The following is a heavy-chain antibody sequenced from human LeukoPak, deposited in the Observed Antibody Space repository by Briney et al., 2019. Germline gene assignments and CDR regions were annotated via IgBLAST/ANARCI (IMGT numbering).Heavy chain of an antibody. Sequence: ASVKVSCKASGYTFTTYGITWVRPAPGQGLEWMGWISAYNGNTNYAQKFQGRVTMTTDTSASTAYMELRSLRSDDMAVYYCARDLIAVRPGWFDPWGQGTLVTVSS. D-gene: IGHD6-6*01. CDR1: GYTFTTYG. V-gene: IGHV1-18*03. J-gene: IGHJ5*02. CDR2: ISAYNGNT. CDR3: ARDLIAVRPGWFDP.